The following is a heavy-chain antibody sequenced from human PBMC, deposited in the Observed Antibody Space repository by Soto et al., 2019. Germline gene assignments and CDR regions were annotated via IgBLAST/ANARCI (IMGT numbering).Heavy chain of an antibody. J-gene: IGHJ6*02. CDR3: ARGRLEWLLLGYGVDV. V-gene: IGHV4-34*01. CDR1: GGSFSDYY. D-gene: IGHD3-3*01. Sequence: SETLSLTCAVYGGSFSDYYGTWIRQSPGKGLEWIGEINHSGITYYNPSLKSRVTISVDTSKNQFSLKLRSVTAADTAVYYCARGRLEWLLLGYGVDVCGQWTTVTVSS. CDR2: INHSGIT.